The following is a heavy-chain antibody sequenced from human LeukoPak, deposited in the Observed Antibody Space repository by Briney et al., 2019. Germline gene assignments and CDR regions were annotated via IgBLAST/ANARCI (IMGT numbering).Heavy chain of an antibody. Sequence: PGGSLRLSCAASGFTFSSYWMSWVRQAPGKGLEWVANIKQDGSEKYYVDSVKGRFTISRDNAKNSLYLQMNSLRAEDTAVYCCARARDFWSGYYYGYWGQGTLVTVSS. CDR1: GFTFSSYW. CDR2: IKQDGSEK. D-gene: IGHD3-3*01. J-gene: IGHJ4*02. V-gene: IGHV3-7*01. CDR3: ARARDFWSGYYYGY.